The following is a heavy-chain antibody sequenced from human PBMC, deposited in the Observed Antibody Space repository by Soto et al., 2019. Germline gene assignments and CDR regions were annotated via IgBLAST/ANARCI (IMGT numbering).Heavy chain of an antibody. CDR3: ARVNPDYYYYYYMDV. CDR1: GFTFRDYY. CDR2: ISSSGSTI. J-gene: IGHJ6*03. V-gene: IGHV3-11*01. Sequence: GWSLRLSCASSGFTFRDYYMSCFRQAPGKGLEWVSYISSSGSTIYYADSVKGRFTISRDNAKNSLYLQMNSLRAEDTAVYYCARVNPDYYYYYYMDVWGKGT.